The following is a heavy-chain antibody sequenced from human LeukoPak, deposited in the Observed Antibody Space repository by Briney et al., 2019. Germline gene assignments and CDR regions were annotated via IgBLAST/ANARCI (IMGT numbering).Heavy chain of an antibody. Sequence: GGSLRLSCAASGFTFSSYEMNWVRQAPGKGLEWVSYISSSGSTIYYADSVKGRFTISRDNAKNSLYLQMNSLRAEDTAVYYCARDVTYYDILTGYYRGGFDYWGQGTLVTVSS. V-gene: IGHV3-48*03. D-gene: IGHD3-9*01. CDR1: GFTFSSYE. CDR2: ISSSGSTI. J-gene: IGHJ4*02. CDR3: ARDVTYYDILTGYYRGGFDY.